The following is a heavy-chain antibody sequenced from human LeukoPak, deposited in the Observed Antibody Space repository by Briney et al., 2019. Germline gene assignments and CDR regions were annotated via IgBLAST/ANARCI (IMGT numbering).Heavy chain of an antibody. D-gene: IGHD3-10*01. CDR1: GFTFDDYA. CDR3: AKDRMATYYYGSGSYLDY. Sequence: PGGSLRLSCAASGFTFDDYAMHWVRQAPGKGLEWVSGISWNSGSIGYADSVKGRFTISRDNAKNSLYLQMNSLRAEDTALYYCAKDRMATYYYGSGSYLDYWGQGTLVTVSS. CDR2: ISWNSGSI. J-gene: IGHJ4*02. V-gene: IGHV3-9*01.